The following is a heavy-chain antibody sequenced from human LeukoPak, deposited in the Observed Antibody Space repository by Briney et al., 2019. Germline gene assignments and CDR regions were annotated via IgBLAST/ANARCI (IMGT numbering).Heavy chain of an antibody. CDR1: GYSISSGYY. D-gene: IGHD3-10*01. CDR2: VYHSGST. CDR3: ASYGSGSYYGVYY. V-gene: IGHV4-38-2*02. Sequence: SETLSLTCTVSGYSISSGYYWGWIRQPPGKGLEWTGSVYHSGSTYYNPSLKSRVTISVDTSKNQFSLKLSSVTAADTAVYYCASYGSGSYYGVYYWGQGTLVTVSS. J-gene: IGHJ4*02.